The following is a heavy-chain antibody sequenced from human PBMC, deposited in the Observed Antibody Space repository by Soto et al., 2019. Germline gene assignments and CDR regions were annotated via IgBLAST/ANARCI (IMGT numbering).Heavy chain of an antibody. D-gene: IGHD3-3*01. V-gene: IGHV3-23*01. J-gene: IGHJ4*02. CDR2: VSDSGAGT. CDR1: GFTFSKSA. Sequence: EVLLLESGGGLVQPGGSLRLSCAASGFTFSKSAMSWVRQASGEGLEWVSSVSDSGAGTYYADSVKGRFTIFRDNTKNTLSLQMNNLRAEDTAIYYGAKSVEFFWSGYGEWGQGILVTVSS. CDR3: AKSVEFFWSGYGE.